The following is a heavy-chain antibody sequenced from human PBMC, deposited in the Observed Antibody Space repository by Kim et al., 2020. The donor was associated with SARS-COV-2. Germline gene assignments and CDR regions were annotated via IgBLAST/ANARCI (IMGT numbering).Heavy chain of an antibody. Sequence: SVKVSCKASGGTFSSYAISWMRQAPGQGLEWMGGIIPIFGTANYAQKFQGRVTITADESTSTAYMELSSLRSEDTAVYYCARDLRYYYYYGMDVWGQGTTVTVSS. CDR1: GGTFSSYA. CDR3: ARDLRYYYYYGMDV. J-gene: IGHJ6*02. CDR2: IIPIFGTA. V-gene: IGHV1-69*13.